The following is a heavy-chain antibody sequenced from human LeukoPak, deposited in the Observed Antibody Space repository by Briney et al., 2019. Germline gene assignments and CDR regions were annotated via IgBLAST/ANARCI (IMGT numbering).Heavy chain of an antibody. CDR1: GFTFSSYA. J-gene: IGHJ4*02. CDR3: ARVYSSSWYRPTTFDY. CDR2: LSGSGGNT. V-gene: IGHV3-23*01. D-gene: IGHD6-13*01. Sequence: GGSLRLSCAASGFTFSSYAMSWVRQAPGKGLEWVSGLSGSGGNTIYADSVKGRFTISRDNAKNSLYLQMNSRRAEDTAVYYCARVYSSSWYRPTTFDYWGQGTLVTVSS.